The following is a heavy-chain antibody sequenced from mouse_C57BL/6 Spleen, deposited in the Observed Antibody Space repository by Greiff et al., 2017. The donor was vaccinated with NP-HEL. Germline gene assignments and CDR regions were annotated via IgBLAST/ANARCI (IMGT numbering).Heavy chain of an antibody. CDR1: GFNFKDYY. CDR3: ARGGGTTVGHHFDD. Sequence: EVQLQESGAELVKPGASVKLSCTASGFNFKDYYMHWVKQRTEQGLEWIGRIDPEDGETKYDPKFQGKATITADTSSNTAYMQLSSLTTEDTAVYYAARGGGTTVGHHFDDWGQGTTLTVSS. CDR2: IDPEDGET. J-gene: IGHJ2*01. V-gene: IGHV14-2*01. D-gene: IGHD1-1*01.